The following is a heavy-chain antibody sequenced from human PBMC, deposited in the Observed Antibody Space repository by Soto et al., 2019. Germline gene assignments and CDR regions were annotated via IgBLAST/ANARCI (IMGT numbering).Heavy chain of an antibody. J-gene: IGHJ4*02. CDR2: INAGNGNT. CDR3: ARAHRIAARPGLGY. Sequence: QVQLVQSGAEVKKPGASVKVSCKASGYTFTSYAMHWVRQAPGQRLEWMGWINAGNGNTKYSQKLQGRVTITRDTSASTAYMELSSLRSEGTAVYYCARAHRIAARPGLGYWGQGTLVTVSS. CDR1: GYTFTSYA. V-gene: IGHV1-3*01. D-gene: IGHD6-6*01.